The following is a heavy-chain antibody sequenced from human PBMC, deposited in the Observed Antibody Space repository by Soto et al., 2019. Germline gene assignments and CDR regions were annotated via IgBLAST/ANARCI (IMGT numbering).Heavy chain of an antibody. CDR3: ARKGLPLPDY. CDR1: GYTFTSYG. CDR2: ISAYNGHT. D-gene: IGHD2-15*01. V-gene: IGHV1-18*01. J-gene: IGHJ4*02. Sequence: ASVKVSCKASGYTFTSYGVTWVRQAPGQGLEWMGWISAYNGHTNYEERLQGRVTMTTDTSTSTAYLELRSLRSDDTAVYYCARKGLPLPDYWGQGTLVTVSS.